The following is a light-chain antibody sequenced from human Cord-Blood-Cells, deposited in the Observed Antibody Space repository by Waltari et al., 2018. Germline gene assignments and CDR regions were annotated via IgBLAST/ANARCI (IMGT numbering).Light chain of an antibody. V-gene: IGLV1-44*01. CDR2: RNN. Sequence: QSVLTQPPSASGTPGQRVTISCSGISSNIGSNTVNWYQQLPGTAPKLLIYRNNQRPSGVPDRFSGSKSGTSASLAISGLQAEDEADYYCAAWDDSLNGYVFGTGTKVTVL. CDR1: SSNIGSNT. CDR3: AAWDDSLNGYV. J-gene: IGLJ1*01.